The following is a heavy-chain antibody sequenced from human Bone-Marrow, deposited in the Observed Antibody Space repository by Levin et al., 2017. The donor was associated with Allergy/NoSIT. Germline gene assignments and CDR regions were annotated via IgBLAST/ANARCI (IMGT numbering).Heavy chain of an antibody. CDR1: GGTFTNYA. D-gene: IGHD2-15*01. CDR2: IIPIFGTA. J-gene: IGHJ5*02. V-gene: IGHV1-69*13. CDR3: ASLGYCSGSSCFWPNDYGDSDGT. Sequence: GASVKVSCKASGGTFTNYAINWVRQAPGQGLEWMGGIIPIFGTAFYAEKFQGRVTIIADESTTTSHLELRSLRSEDTAIYYCASLGYCSGSSCFWPNDYGDSDGTWGQGTRVIVSS.